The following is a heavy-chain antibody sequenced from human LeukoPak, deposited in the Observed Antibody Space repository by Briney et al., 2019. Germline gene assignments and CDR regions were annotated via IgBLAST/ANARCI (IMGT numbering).Heavy chain of an antibody. Sequence: PGRSLRLSCAASGFTFSSYAMHWVRQAPGKGLEWVAVISYDGSNKYYADSVKGRFTISRDNSKNTLYLQMNSLRAEDTAVYYCARGGYGDYEGTFDYWGQETLVTVSS. J-gene: IGHJ4*02. V-gene: IGHV3-30*04. CDR3: ARGGYGDYEGTFDY. CDR1: GFTFSSYA. D-gene: IGHD4-17*01. CDR2: ISYDGSNK.